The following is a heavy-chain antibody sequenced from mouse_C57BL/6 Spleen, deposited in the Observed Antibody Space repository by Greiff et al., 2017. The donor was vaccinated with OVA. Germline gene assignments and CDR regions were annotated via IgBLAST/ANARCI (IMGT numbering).Heavy chain of an antibody. D-gene: IGHD1-1*01. Sequence: QVQLKQSGAGLVRPGASVTLSCKASGYTFTDSEMRWVKQTPVHGLEWIGAIDPETGGHAYHQKFKGKAILTANKSSSTAYMELRSLTSEDSAVYYGTNYYGSSYGYFDVWGTGTTVTVSS. CDR2: IDPETGGH. J-gene: IGHJ1*03. CDR1: GYTFTDSE. CDR3: TNYYGSSYGYFDV. V-gene: IGHV1-15*01.